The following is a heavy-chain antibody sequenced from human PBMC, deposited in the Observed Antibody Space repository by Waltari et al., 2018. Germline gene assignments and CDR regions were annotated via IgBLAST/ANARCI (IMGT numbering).Heavy chain of an antibody. CDR2: IIPSFGTA. V-gene: IGHV1-69*01. D-gene: IGHD4-17*01. CDR1: GGTFSSYA. CDR3: ARDLPWYGDSYFDY. Sequence: QVQLVQSGAEVKKPGSSVKVSCKASGGTFSSYAISWVRQAPGQGLEWMGGIIPSFGTANYAQKFQVRVTITADESTSTAYMELSSLRSEDTAVYYCARDLPWYGDSYFDYWGQGTLVTVSS. J-gene: IGHJ4*02.